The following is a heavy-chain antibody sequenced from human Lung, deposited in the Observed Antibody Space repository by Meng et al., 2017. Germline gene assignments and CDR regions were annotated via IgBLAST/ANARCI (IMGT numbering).Heavy chain of an antibody. V-gene: IGHV4-34*01. CDR1: GGSFSDYY. CDR3: ARGPTTMAHDFDY. J-gene: IGHJ4*02. CDR2: INHSGST. Sequence: QGTLQQWGEGLLKPSGTLSLTCVVSGGSFSDYYWSWIRQPPGKGLEWIGEINHSGSTNYNPSLESRATISVDTSQNNLSLKLSSVTAADSAVYYCARGPTTMAHDFDYWGQGTLVTVSS. D-gene: IGHD4-11*01.